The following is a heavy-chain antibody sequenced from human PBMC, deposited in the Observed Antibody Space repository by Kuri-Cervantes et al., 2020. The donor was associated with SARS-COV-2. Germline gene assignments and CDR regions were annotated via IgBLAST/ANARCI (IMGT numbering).Heavy chain of an antibody. D-gene: IGHD3-10*01. V-gene: IGHV2-26*01. CDR1: GFSLSTSGVG. CDR2: IFSNDEK. CDR3: ARIRQLLWFGELRTYYYYYLDV. J-gene: IGHJ6*03. Sequence: SGPTLVKPTQTLTLTCTFSGFSLSTSGVGVGWIRQPPGKALEWLAHIFSNDEKAYSTSLKSRLSIFKDTSKSQVVLTMTNMGPVDTATYYCARIRQLLWFGELRTYYYYYLDVWGKGTTVTVSS.